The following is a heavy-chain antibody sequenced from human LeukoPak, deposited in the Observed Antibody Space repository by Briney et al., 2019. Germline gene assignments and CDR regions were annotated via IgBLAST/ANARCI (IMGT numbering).Heavy chain of an antibody. J-gene: IGHJ4*02. Sequence: GGSLRLSCAASGFTFSSYGMHWVRQAPGKGLEWVAFIRYDGSNKYYADSVKGRFTISRDDSKNTLYLQMNSLRAEDTAVYYCAKDRRYGVAPYYFDYWGQGTLVTVSS. D-gene: IGHD3-3*01. CDR3: AKDRRYGVAPYYFDY. CDR1: GFTFSSYG. CDR2: IRYDGSNK. V-gene: IGHV3-30*02.